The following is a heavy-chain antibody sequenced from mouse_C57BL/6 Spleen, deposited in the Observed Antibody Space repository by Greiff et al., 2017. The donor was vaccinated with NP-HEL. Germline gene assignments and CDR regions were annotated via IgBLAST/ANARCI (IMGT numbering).Heavy chain of an antibody. J-gene: IGHJ4*01. V-gene: IGHV3-6*01. CDR3: AMRTGTGAMDY. CDR2: ISYDGSN. CDR1: GYSITSGYY. Sequence: EVKLQESGPGLVKPSQSLSLTCSVTGYSITSGYYWNWIRQFPGNKLEWIGYISYDGSNNYNPSLKNRISITRDTSKNQFFLKLNSVTTEDTATYYCAMRTGTGAMDYWGQGTSVTVSS. D-gene: IGHD4-1*01.